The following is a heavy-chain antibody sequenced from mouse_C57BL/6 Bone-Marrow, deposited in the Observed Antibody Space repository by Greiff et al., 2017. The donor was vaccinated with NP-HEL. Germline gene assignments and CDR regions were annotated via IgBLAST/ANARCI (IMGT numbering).Heavy chain of an antibody. CDR2: IDPSDSYT. CDR3: ARWETTVQD. CDR1: GYTFTSYW. D-gene: IGHD1-1*01. Sequence: QVQLQQPGAELVRPGTSVKLSCKASGYTFTSYWMHWVKQRPGQGLEWIGVIDPSDSYTNYNQKFKGKATLTVDTSSSTAYMQLSSLTSEDSAVYYCARWETTVQDWGQGTTLTVSS. J-gene: IGHJ2*01. V-gene: IGHV1-59*01.